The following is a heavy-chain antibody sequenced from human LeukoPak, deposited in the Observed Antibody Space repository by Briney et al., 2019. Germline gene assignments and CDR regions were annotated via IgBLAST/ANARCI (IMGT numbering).Heavy chain of an antibody. CDR1: GGSISSYY. V-gene: IGHV4-59*12. D-gene: IGHD3-22*01. CDR2: IFYSGST. J-gene: IGHJ3*02. Sequence: SETLSLTCTVSGGSISSYYWSWLRQPPGKAREWIGNIFYSGSTYYSPSLKSRVTISLDTSRNQFSLKLNSVTAADTAVYYCAKSHGYWLIDIWGQGTMVTVSS. CDR3: AKSHGYWLIDI.